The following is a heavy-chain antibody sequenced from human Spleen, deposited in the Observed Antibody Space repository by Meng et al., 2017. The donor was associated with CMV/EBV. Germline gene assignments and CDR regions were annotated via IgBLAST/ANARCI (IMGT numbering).Heavy chain of an antibody. CDR1: GGSLSGYH. Sequence: SETLSLTCAVNGGSLSGYHWSWIRQSPGMGLEWIGEISHAGSTKYNPSLKSRVTISVDTSKNQFSLKLSSVTAADTAVYYCARDLPASDGMDVWGQGTTVTVSS. CDR3: ARDLPASDGMDV. V-gene: IGHV4-34*01. J-gene: IGHJ6*02. CDR2: ISHAGST.